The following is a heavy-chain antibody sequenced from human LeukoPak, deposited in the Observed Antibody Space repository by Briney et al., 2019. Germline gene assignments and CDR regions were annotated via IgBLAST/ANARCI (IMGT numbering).Heavy chain of an antibody. CDR1: GYTFTGYY. Sequence: ASVKVSCKASGYTFTGYYMHWVRQAPGQGLEWMGWINPNSGGTSYAQKFQGRVTMTRDTSISTAYMELSRLRSDDTAVYYCARDSESNYGSGSYNYWGQGTLVTVSS. CDR3: ARDSESNYGSGSYNY. D-gene: IGHD3-10*01. V-gene: IGHV1-2*02. J-gene: IGHJ4*02. CDR2: INPNSGGT.